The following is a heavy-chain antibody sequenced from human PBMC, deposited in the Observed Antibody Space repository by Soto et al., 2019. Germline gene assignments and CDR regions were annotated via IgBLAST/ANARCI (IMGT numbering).Heavy chain of an antibody. J-gene: IGHJ6*02. CDR3: ARLDSSPLGGMDV. CDR1: GYSFNSYW. CDR2: IYPGDSDT. D-gene: IGHD6-13*01. V-gene: IGHV5-51*01. Sequence: GESLKISCKGSGYSFNSYWSGWVRQRPGKGLEWMVIIYPGDSDTRYSPSFKGQVTISADKSISTAYLRWSSLKASDTAMYYCARLDSSPLGGMDVWGQGTTVTVSS.